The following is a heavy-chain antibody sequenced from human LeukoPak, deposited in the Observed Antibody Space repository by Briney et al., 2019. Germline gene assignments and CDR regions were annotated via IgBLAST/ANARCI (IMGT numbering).Heavy chain of an antibody. D-gene: IGHD6-19*01. V-gene: IGHV4-39*01. CDR2: IYYSGST. CDR3: ASGPQQWLVLGPVDY. Sequence: SETLSLTCTVSGGSISSSSYYWGWIRQPPGKGLEWIGSIYYSGSTYYNPSLKSRVTISVDTSKNQFSLKPSSVTAADTAVYYCASGPQQWLVLGPVDYWGQGTLVTVSS. J-gene: IGHJ4*02. CDR1: GGSISSSSYY.